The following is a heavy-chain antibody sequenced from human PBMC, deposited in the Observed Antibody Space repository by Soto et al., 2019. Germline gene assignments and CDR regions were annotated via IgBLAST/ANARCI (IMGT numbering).Heavy chain of an antibody. J-gene: IGHJ5*02. CDR2: ISAYNGNT. CDR1: GYTFSRYG. V-gene: IGHV1-18*01. Sequence: ASVKVSSKASGYTFSRYGIMWVRQAPGQGLEWMGWISAYNGNTNSAEKLRGRLTMTTDASTTTAYMELRSLRSDDTAIYYCARDQGFRVVINSNWFDPWGQGTLVTVSS. D-gene: IGHD2-21*01. CDR3: ARDQGFRVVINSNWFDP.